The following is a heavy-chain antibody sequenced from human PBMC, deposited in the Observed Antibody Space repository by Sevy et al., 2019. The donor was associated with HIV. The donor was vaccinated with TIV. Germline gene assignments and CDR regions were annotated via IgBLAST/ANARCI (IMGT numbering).Heavy chain of an antibody. J-gene: IGHJ5*02. CDR2: ISYDGSNK. CDR1: GFTFSSYA. D-gene: IGHD4-17*01. V-gene: IGHV3-30-3*01. Sequence: GGSLRPSCAASGFTFSSYAIHWVRQAPGKGLEWVAFISYDGSNKYYADSVKGRFTISRDNSKKTLYLQMNSLRAEDTAVYYCARDQHDYAGNLRTGWFDPWGQGTLVTDSS. CDR3: ARDQHDYAGNLRTGWFDP.